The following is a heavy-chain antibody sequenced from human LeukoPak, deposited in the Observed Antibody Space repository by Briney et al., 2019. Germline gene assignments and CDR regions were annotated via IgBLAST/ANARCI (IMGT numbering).Heavy chain of an antibody. Sequence: SETLSLTCTVSGGSISSFSYYWGWIRQPPGKGLEWIGSIYYSKNTYYNPSLKSRVTISADTSKNQFSLTLGSVSATDTAVYYCVSPRGFSYGYFDYWGQGTLVTVSS. CDR1: GGSISSFSYY. CDR2: IYYSKNT. CDR3: VSPRGFSYGYFDY. D-gene: IGHD5-18*01. V-gene: IGHV4-39*01. J-gene: IGHJ4*02.